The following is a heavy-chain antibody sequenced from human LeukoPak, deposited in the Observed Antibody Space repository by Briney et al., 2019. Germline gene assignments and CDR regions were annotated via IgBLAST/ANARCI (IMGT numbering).Heavy chain of an antibody. Sequence: ASVKVSCKASGYTFNSYDIHWVRQATGQGLEWMGWMNPNSGNTGYAQKFQGRVPMTRNTSISTAYMELSSLRSEDTAVYYCARGLFYPRFWSYYYYYYLDVWGKGTTVTVSS. V-gene: IGHV1-8*01. CDR1: GYTFNSYD. CDR3: ARGLFYPRFWSYYYYYYLDV. J-gene: IGHJ6*03. D-gene: IGHD3-3*01. CDR2: MNPNSGNT.